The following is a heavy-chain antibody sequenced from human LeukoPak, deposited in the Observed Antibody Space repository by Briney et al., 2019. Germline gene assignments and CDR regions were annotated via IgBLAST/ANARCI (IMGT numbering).Heavy chain of an antibody. CDR1: GGSISSGGYS. CDR2: IYHSGST. J-gene: IGHJ4*02. D-gene: IGHD1-26*01. CDR3: ARDAGVGYFDY. Sequence: SQTLSLACAVSGGSISSGGYSWSWIRQPPGTGLEWIGYIYHSGSTYYNPSLKSRVTISVDRSKNQFSLKLSSVTAADTAAYYCARDAGVGYFDYWGQGTLVTVSS. V-gene: IGHV4-30-2*01.